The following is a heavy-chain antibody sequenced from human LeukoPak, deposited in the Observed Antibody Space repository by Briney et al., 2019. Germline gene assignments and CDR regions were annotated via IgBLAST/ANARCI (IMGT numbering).Heavy chain of an antibody. CDR1: GGSISSYF. J-gene: IGHJ4*02. D-gene: IGHD6-19*01. CDR2: IYYSGST. V-gene: IGHV4-59*01. Sequence: PSETLSLTCTVSGGSISSYFWSRIRQPPGKGLEWIGYIYYSGSTNYDPSLKSRVTISVDTSKNQFSLKLSSVTAADTAVYYCARVQYTSGWLRGYYFDYWGLGTLVTVSS. CDR3: ARVQYTSGWLRGYYFDY.